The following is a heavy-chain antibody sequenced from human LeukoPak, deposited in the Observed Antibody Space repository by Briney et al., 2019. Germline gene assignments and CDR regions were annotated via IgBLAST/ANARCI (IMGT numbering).Heavy chain of an antibody. CDR1: GFTFSNYA. CDR2: LGGRGVLT. D-gene: IGHD3-22*01. CDR3: ARRDGSGYYALDY. J-gene: IGHJ4*02. Sequence: PGGSLKLSCVVSGFTFSNYAMSWVRQAPGKGLEWVSTLGGRGVLTYYADSVRGRFTVSRDNSKNTLYLQMNSLRAGDTAVYYCARRDGSGYYALDYWGQGIMATVSS. V-gene: IGHV3-23*01.